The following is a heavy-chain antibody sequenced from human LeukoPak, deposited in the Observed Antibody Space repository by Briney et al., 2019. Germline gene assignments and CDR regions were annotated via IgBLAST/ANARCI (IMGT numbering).Heavy chain of an antibody. J-gene: IGHJ4*02. Sequence: GGSLRLSCAASGFTFSSYSMNWVRQAPGKGLEWVSSISSSSSYIYYADSVKGRFTISRDNAKNLLYLQMNSLRAEDTAVYYCARVPHYGSGSYFDYWGQGTLVTVSS. D-gene: IGHD3-10*01. CDR2: ISSSSSYI. CDR1: GFTFSSYS. V-gene: IGHV3-21*01. CDR3: ARVPHYGSGSYFDY.